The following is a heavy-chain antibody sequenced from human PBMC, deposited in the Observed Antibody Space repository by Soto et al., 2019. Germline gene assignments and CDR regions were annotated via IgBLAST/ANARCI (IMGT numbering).Heavy chain of an antibody. CDR1: GGSFSYY. J-gene: IGHJ4*02. CDR3: ARTSRFDS. V-gene: IGHV4-34*01. CDR2: INHRGST. D-gene: IGHD6-6*01. Sequence: QVQLQQWGAGLLKPSETLSLTCAVYGGSFSYYWSWVRQPPGKGLEWIGEINHRGSTHYNPSLKSRVTISVDTSKHQFSLNLSSVTAADTAVYYCARTSRFDSWGQGTLVTVSS.